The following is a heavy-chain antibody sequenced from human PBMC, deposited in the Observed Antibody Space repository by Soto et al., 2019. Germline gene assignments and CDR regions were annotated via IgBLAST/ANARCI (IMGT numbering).Heavy chain of an antibody. CDR3: ARSHSTTPVAVAGPDYYFGL. J-gene: IGHJ4*02. V-gene: IGHV1-69*13. CDR1: RGTSSSST. CDR2: KIPDFGII. D-gene: IGHD6-19*01. Sequence: APSVKVSCKVSRGTSSSSTVSWLRQIPGQGLEWRGGKIPDFGIIDHTQRSQGRVSISAYESPNTAFMVWTTLTAEDTAVYYCARSHSTTPVAVAGPDYYFGLWGRGTLVTVSS.